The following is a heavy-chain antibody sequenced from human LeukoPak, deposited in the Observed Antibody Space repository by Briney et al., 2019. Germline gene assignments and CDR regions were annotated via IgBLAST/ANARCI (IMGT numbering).Heavy chain of an antibody. CDR1: GGSLSSYY. D-gene: IGHD1-26*01. CDR3: ARDHPRGSYYSNFDY. CDR2: IYYSGNT. Sequence: SETLSLTCTVSGGSLSSYYWSWLRQPPGKGLEWIGYIYYSGNTKYSPPLKSRVTISVDTSKNQFSLKLSSVTAADTAVYYCARDHPRGSYYSNFDYWGQGTLVTVSS. J-gene: IGHJ4*02. V-gene: IGHV4-59*01.